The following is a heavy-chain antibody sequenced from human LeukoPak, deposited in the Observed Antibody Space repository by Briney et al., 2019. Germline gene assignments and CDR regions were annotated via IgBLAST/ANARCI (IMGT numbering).Heavy chain of an antibody. J-gene: IGHJ4*02. CDR2: IKSKTDGGTT. D-gene: IGHD4/OR15-4a*01. CDR3: TWLWAGANCH. CDR1: GFSFTNAW. Sequence: GGSLRLSCAASGFSFTNAWTSWVRQAPGKGLEWVGRIKSKTDGGTTDYAASVKGRFTISRDESKNTLYLQMNSLKTEDTAVYYCTWLWAGANCHWGQGTLVTVSS. V-gene: IGHV3-15*01.